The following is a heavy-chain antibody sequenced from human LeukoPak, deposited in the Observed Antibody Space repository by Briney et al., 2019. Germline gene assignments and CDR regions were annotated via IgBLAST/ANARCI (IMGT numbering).Heavy chain of an antibody. CDR2: ISAAGDST. Sequence: GGSLRLSCAASGFTFSSNGVSWVRQAPGKGLEWVSSISAAGDSTFYADSVKGRFSISRDNSKNTLYLQMNSLRAEDTAVYYCAKDKKRIAAADDAFDIWGQGTMVTVSS. V-gene: IGHV3-23*01. D-gene: IGHD6-13*01. CDR3: AKDKKRIAAADDAFDI. J-gene: IGHJ3*02. CDR1: GFTFSSNG.